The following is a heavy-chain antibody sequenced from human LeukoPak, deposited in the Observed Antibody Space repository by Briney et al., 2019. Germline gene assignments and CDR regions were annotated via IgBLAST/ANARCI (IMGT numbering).Heavy chain of an antibody. Sequence: GGSLRLSCEASGFIFSNYGMSWVRQAPGKGLEWVSGISGSGGSTDYADSVEGRFTISRDNSKNTLYLQMNSLRAEDAAVYYCARALIAVAGQPDAFDIWGQGTMVTVSS. CDR3: ARALIAVAGQPDAFDI. D-gene: IGHD6-19*01. J-gene: IGHJ3*02. CDR1: GFIFSNYG. CDR2: ISGSGGST. V-gene: IGHV3-23*01.